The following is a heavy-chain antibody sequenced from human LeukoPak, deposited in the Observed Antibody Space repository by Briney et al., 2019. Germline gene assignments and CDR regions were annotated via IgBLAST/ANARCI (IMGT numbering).Heavy chain of an antibody. CDR2: INHNGNVN. J-gene: IGHJ6*02. Sequence: GGSLRLSCAASGFTFSSYWMNWARQAPGKGLEWVASINHNGNVNYYVDSVKGRFTISRDNAKNSLYLQMSNLRAEDTAVYYCATESQWLPLYYGMDVWGQGTTVTVSS. CDR3: ATESQWLPLYYGMDV. V-gene: IGHV3-7*03. CDR1: GFTFSSYW. D-gene: IGHD3-22*01.